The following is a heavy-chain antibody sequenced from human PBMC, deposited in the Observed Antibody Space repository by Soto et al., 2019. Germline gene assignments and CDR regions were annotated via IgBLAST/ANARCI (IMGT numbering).Heavy chain of an antibody. CDR2: ISYDGSNK. CDR1: GFTFSSYG. D-gene: IGHD2-15*01. CDR3: AKDQGSCSGGSCYCFDY. J-gene: IGHJ4*02. V-gene: IGHV3-30*18. Sequence: QVQLVESGGGVVQPGRSLRLSCAASGFTFSSYGMHWVRQAPGKGLEWVAVISYDGSNKYYADSVKGRFTISRDNPKNTLYLEINCLRAEDTAVYYCAKDQGSCSGGSCYCFDYWGQGTLVTVSS.